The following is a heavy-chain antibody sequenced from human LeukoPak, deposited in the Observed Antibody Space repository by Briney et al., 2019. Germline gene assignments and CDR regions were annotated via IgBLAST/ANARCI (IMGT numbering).Heavy chain of an antibody. Sequence: SETLSLTCTVSGGSFSSYYWSWIRQPPGKGLEWIAYIYYSGSTNYNPSLRSRVTISVDSSKNHFSLKLSSVTAADTALYYCARGNYYDSTTYYRAFDIWGQGTMVTVSS. CDR1: GGSFSSYY. CDR2: IYYSGST. CDR3: ARGNYYDSTTYYRAFDI. V-gene: IGHV4-59*01. J-gene: IGHJ3*02. D-gene: IGHD3-22*01.